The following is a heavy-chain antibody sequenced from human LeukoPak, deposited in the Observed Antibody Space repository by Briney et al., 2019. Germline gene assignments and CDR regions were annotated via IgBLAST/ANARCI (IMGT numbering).Heavy chain of an antibody. D-gene: IGHD7-27*01. Sequence: GGSLRLSCAASGFTFNSYSMSWVRQAPGKGLVWVSPIGGDGATTSYEDSVKGRFTISRDNSNNMLYLEMNSLRVEDTAVYYCTRDSGADRRYFDLWGRGTLVTVSS. CDR3: TRDSGADRRYFDL. J-gene: IGHJ2*01. CDR2: IGGDGATT. CDR1: GFTFNSYS. V-gene: IGHV3-74*01.